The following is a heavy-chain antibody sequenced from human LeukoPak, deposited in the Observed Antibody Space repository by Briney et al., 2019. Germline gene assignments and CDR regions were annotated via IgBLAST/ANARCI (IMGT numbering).Heavy chain of an antibody. CDR3: TTVLYSGFDSRYNLDY. Sequence: GGSLRLSCAASGFTFSKAWMSWVRQAPGNGLEWVGRIKSKSDGGTTDYAAPVKGRFTILRDDSKNTLYLQMNSLKTEDTAVYYCTTVLYSGFDSRYNLDYWGQGTLVTASS. D-gene: IGHD5-12*01. CDR1: GFTFSKAW. J-gene: IGHJ4*02. V-gene: IGHV3-15*01. CDR2: IKSKSDGGTT.